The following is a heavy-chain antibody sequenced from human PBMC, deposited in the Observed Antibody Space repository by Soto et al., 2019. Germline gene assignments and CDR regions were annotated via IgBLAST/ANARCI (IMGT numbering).Heavy chain of an antibody. CDR3: ARDAQGVVNNYFYY. D-gene: IGHD3-3*01. Sequence: QVQLVESGGGVVQPGRSLRLSCAASGFTFSSYAMHWVRQAPGKGLEWVAVISYDGSNKYYADSVKGRFTISRDNSKNTLYLQMNSLRAEDTAVYYCARDAQGVVNNYFYYGGQGTLVTVSS. V-gene: IGHV3-30-3*01. J-gene: IGHJ4*02. CDR1: GFTFSSYA. CDR2: ISYDGSNK.